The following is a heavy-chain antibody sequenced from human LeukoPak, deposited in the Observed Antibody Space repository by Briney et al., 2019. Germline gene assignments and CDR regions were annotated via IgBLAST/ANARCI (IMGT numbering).Heavy chain of an antibody. V-gene: IGHV1-2*02. CDR1: GYTFTGYY. D-gene: IGHD2-15*01. J-gene: IGHJ6*02. CDR2: INPNSGGT. Sequence: ASVKVSCKASGYTFTGYYMHWVRQAPGQGLEWMGWINPNSGGTNYAQKFQGRVTMTRDTSTSTVYMELSSLRSEDTAVYYCAREVKLLVEDGYYGMDVWGQGTTVTVSS. CDR3: AREVKLLVEDGYYGMDV.